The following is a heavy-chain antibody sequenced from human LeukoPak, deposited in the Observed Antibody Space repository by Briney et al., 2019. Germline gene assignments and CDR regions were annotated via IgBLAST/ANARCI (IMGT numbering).Heavy chain of an antibody. Sequence: PSETLSLTCTVSGGSISSYYWSWIRQPPGKGLEWIGEINHSGSTNYNPSLKSRVTISVDTSKNQFSLKLSSVTAADTAVYYCARADGRRKLFDYWGQGTLVTVSS. CDR3: ARADGRRKLFDY. J-gene: IGHJ4*02. CDR1: GGSISSYY. D-gene: IGHD5-24*01. V-gene: IGHV4-34*01. CDR2: INHSGST.